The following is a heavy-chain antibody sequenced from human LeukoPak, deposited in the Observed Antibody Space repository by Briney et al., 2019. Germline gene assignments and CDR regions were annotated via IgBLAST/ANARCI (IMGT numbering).Heavy chain of an antibody. Sequence: GGSLRLSCAAAGLSVSSNNMHWVRQAPGGGLEWLSYISAGSRTMFSADSVKGRFTISRDNARDVLFLQMNSLRAEDTAVYYCTRDLGLRRMIWGRGTLV. CDR2: ISAGSRTM. J-gene: IGHJ2*01. V-gene: IGHV3-48*04. CDR3: TRDLGLRRMI. CDR1: GLSVSSNN.